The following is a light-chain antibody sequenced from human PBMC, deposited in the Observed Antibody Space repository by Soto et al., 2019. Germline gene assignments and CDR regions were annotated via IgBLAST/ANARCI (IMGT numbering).Light chain of an antibody. V-gene: IGKV3-20*01. CDR1: QGVSSSY. Sequence: EIMLTQSPGTLSLSPGERTTLSCRASQGVSSSYLAWYQQKPGQAPRLLIYGASSRATGIPDRFSGSGSGTDFTHTISRLEPEDFAVYYCQQYAGSRTFGQGTKVDIK. J-gene: IGKJ1*01. CDR3: QQYAGSRT. CDR2: GAS.